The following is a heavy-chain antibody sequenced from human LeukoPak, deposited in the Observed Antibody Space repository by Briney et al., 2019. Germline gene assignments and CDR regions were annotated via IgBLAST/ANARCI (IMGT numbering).Heavy chain of an antibody. D-gene: IGHD6-25*01. V-gene: IGHV4-34*01. CDR2: INHSGST. CDR3: SSSVYMDV. CDR1: GVSFSGYY. J-gene: IGHJ6*03. Sequence: SETLSLTCAVYGVSFSGYYWSWIRQPPGKGLEWIGEINHSGSTNYNPSLKSRVTISVDTSKNQFSLQLSSVTVADTAVYYCSSSVYMDVWGKGTTVTVSS.